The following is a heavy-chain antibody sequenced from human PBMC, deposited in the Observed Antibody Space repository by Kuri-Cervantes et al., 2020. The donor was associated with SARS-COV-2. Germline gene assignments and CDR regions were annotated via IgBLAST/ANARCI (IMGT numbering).Heavy chain of an antibody. J-gene: IGHJ4*02. CDR1: GFTFSSNA. Sequence: GGSLRLSCAASGFTFSSNAMTWVRQAPGKGLEWVAVIWWDGSEEYYLDSVKGRFTISKDNSKNMLFLEINNLRVEDAAVYLCARGSYGGNSDFDYWGQGTPVTVSS. V-gene: IGHV3-33*08. CDR2: IWWDGSEE. CDR3: ARGSYGGNSDFDY. D-gene: IGHD4-23*01.